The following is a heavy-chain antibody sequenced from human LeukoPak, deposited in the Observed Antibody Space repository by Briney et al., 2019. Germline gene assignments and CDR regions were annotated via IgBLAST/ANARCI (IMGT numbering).Heavy chain of an antibody. CDR2: IHTSGST. Sequence: SETLSLTCTVSGGSISSYYWSWIRQPAGKGLEWIGRIHTSGSTNYKSSLKSRVTISVDTSKNQFSLKLSSVTAADTAVYYCARLTGYSSESWFDPWGQGTLVTVSS. CDR3: ARLTGYSSESWFDP. CDR1: GGSISSYY. D-gene: IGHD3-9*01. V-gene: IGHV4-4*07. J-gene: IGHJ5*02.